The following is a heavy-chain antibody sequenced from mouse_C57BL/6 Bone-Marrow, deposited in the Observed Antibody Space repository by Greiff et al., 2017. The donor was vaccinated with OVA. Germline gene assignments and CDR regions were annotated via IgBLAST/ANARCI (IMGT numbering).Heavy chain of an antibody. CDR3: ARRNGNSPAWFAY. V-gene: IGHV1-69*01. D-gene: IGHD2-1*01. Sequence: QVQLQQPGAELVMPGASVKLSCKASGYTFTSYWMHWVKQRPGKGLEWIGEIDPSDSYTNYNQKFKGKSTLTVDKSSSTAYMQLSSLTSEDSAVYYCARRNGNSPAWFAYWGQGTLVTVSA. J-gene: IGHJ3*01. CDR1: GYTFTSYW. CDR2: IDPSDSYT.